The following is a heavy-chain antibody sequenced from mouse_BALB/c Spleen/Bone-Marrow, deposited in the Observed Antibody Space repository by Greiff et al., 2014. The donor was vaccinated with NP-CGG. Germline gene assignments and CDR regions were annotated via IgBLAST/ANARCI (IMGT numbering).Heavy chain of an antibody. CDR1: GFNIKDTY. D-gene: IGHD1-1*01. Sequence: VQLKQSGAELVKPGASVKLSCTASGFNIKDTYMHWVKQRPEQDLEWIGRIDPANGNTKYDPKFQGKATITADTSSNTAYLQLSSLTSVDTAVYYCARYYYGSSLFDYWGQGTTLTVSS. CDR3: ARYYYGSSLFDY. V-gene: IGHV14-3*02. CDR2: IDPANGNT. J-gene: IGHJ2*01.